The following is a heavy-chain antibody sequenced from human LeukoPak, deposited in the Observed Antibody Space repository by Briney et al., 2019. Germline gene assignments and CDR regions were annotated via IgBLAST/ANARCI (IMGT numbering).Heavy chain of an antibody. J-gene: IGHJ4*02. CDR3: ARDHQTRALVS. D-gene: IGHD3-9*01. V-gene: IGHV4-59*11. CDR2: TYDSGIT. Sequence: SETLSLTCTVADDSISSHYWSWIRQPPGEGLEWIGYTYDSGITDYNPSLKSRVTISLDTSKTQLSLRLSSVTAADTAVYYCARDHQTRALVSWGQGTLVTVSS. CDR1: DDSISSHY.